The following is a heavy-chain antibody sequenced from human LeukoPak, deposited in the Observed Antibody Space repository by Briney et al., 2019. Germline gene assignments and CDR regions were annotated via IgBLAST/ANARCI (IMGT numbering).Heavy chain of an antibody. CDR1: GYTFTSYG. V-gene: IGHV1-18*01. CDR2: ISAYNGNT. J-gene: IGHJ5*02. CDR3: ARVGDYYDFWSGYYLWWFDP. D-gene: IGHD3-3*01. Sequence: GASVTVSCKASGYTFTSYGISWVRQAPGQGLEWMGWISAYNGNTNYAQKLQGRVTMTTDTSTSTAYMELRSLRSDDTAVYYCARVGDYYDFWSGYYLWWFDPWGQGTLVTVSS.